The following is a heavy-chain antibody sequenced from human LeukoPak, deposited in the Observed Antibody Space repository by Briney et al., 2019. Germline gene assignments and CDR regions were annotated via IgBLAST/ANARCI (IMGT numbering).Heavy chain of an antibody. CDR3: ARGGRGVVIDGYYYLDV. D-gene: IGHD3-3*01. V-gene: IGHV1-69*13. Sequence: GASVKVSCKASGGTFSSYAISWVRQAPGQGLEWMGGIIPIFGTANYAQKFQGRVTITADESTGTAYMELSSLRSEDTAVYYCARGGRGVVIDGYYYLDVWGKGTTVTVSS. CDR1: GGTFSSYA. J-gene: IGHJ6*03. CDR2: IIPIFGTA.